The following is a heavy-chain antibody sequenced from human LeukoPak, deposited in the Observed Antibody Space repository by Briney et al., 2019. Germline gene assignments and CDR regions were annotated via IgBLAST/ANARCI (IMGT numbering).Heavy chain of an antibody. V-gene: IGHV3-23*01. Sequence: GGSLRLSCAASGFTFSSYAVSWVRQAPGKGLEWVSAISGSGGSTYYADSVKGRFTISRDNSKNTLYLRMNSLRAEDTAVYYCAKFGGYDFWSGLNYFDYWGQGTLVTVSS. CDR1: GFTFSSYA. J-gene: IGHJ4*02. CDR3: AKFGGYDFWSGLNYFDY. CDR2: ISGSGGST. D-gene: IGHD3-3*01.